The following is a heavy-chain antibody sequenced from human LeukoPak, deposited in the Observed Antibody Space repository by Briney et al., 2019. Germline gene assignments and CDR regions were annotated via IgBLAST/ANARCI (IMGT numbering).Heavy chain of an antibody. D-gene: IGHD6-25*01. CDR3: ARVKAATNLVDY. CDR1: GGSISSGDYY. V-gene: IGHV4-30-4*01. J-gene: IGHJ4*02. Sequence: SQTLSLTCTVSGGSISSGDYYWSWIRQPPGKGLEWIGYIYYSGSTYNNPSLKSRLTISIDTSKNKFSLKLSSVTAADTAVYYCARVKAATNLVDYWGQGTLVTV. CDR2: IYYSGST.